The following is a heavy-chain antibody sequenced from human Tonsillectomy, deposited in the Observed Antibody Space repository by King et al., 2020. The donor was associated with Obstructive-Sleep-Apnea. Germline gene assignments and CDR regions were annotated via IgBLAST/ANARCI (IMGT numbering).Heavy chain of an antibody. V-gene: IGHV3-23*04. J-gene: IGHJ5*01. CDR3: AKDRDTSDWHWGFDS. CDR1: GFSFSSHA. CDR2: ISVSGDNT. D-gene: IGHD6-19*01. Sequence: VQLVESGGGLVQPGWSLRLSCAGTGFSFSSHAMSWVRQAPGKGLECVSAISVSGDNTYYAASVKGRFTISRDRSQSTLYLQMNSLTDEDTGIYYCAKDRDTSDWHWGFDSWGQGTLVTVSS.